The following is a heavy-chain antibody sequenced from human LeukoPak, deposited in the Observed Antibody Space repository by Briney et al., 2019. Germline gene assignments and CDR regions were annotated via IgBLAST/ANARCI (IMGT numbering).Heavy chain of an antibody. CDR3: ARDLEYCSSTSCYKAGVP. D-gene: IGHD2-2*02. CDR1: GGTFSSYA. J-gene: IGHJ3*01. CDR2: IIPIFGTA. Sequence: AASVKVSCKASGGTFSSYAISWVRQAPGQGLEWMGGIIPIFGTANYAQKFQGRVTITTDESTSTAYMELSSLRPEDTAVYYCARDLEYCSSTSCYKAGVPWGQGTMVTVSS. V-gene: IGHV1-69*05.